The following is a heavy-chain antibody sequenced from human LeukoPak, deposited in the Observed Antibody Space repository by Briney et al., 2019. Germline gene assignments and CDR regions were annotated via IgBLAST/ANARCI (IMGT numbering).Heavy chain of an antibody. CDR1: GGSMSSYY. J-gene: IGHJ4*02. Sequence: SETLSLTCTVSGGSMSSYYWSWIRQPPGKGLEWLGYFYHNGKTNYNPSLKSRVTISVDTSKKRFSLKLASVTAADTAVYYCARGRSGWSFEFDFWGQGILVTVSS. D-gene: IGHD6-13*01. CDR2: FYHNGKT. V-gene: IGHV4-59*01. CDR3: ARGRSGWSFEFDF.